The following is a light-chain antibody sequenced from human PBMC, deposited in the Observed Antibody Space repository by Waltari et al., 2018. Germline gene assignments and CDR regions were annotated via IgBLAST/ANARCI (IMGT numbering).Light chain of an antibody. CDR3: MQALQTPYT. CDR2: LGS. CDR1: QSLLHSNGKII. Sequence: DIVMTQSPLSLPVTPGEPASISCRSSQSLLHSNGKIIFDWYLQKPGQSPQLLIYLGSNRASGVPDRFSGSRSGTDFTLKISRVEAEDVGVYYCMQALQTPYTFGQGTKLEIK. J-gene: IGKJ2*01. V-gene: IGKV2-28*01.